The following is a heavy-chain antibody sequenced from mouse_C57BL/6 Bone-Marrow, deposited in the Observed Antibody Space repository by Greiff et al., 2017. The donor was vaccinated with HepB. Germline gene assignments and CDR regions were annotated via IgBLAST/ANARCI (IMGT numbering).Heavy chain of an antibody. CDR1: GYAFTNYL. D-gene: IGHD1-1*01. J-gene: IGHJ1*03. V-gene: IGHV1-54*01. CDR3: AREGVLRSVYFDV. CDR2: INPGSGGT. Sequence: VKLMESGAELVRPGTSVKVSCKASGYAFTNYLIEWVKQRPGQGLEWIGVINPGSGGTNYNEKFKGKATLTADKSSSTAYMQLSSLTSEDSAVYFCAREGVLRSVYFDVWGTGTTVTVSS.